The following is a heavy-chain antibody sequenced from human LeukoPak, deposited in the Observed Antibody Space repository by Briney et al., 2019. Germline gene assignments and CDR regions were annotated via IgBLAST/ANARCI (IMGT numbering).Heavy chain of an antibody. CDR3: ARGRYSSGWHFDY. Sequence: GGSLRLSCAASGFTFSSYNMNWVRQAPGKGLEWVSVIYSGGSTYYADSVKGRFTISRDNSKNTLYLQMNSLRAEDTAVYYCARGRYSSGWHFDYWGQGTLVTVSS. D-gene: IGHD6-19*01. V-gene: IGHV3-53*01. CDR1: GFTFSSYN. CDR2: IYSGGST. J-gene: IGHJ4*02.